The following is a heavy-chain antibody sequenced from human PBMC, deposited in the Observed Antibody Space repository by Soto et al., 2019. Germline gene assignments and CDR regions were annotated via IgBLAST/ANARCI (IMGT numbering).Heavy chain of an antibody. CDR3: AREGEVHYYYYGMDV. V-gene: IGHV1-18*01. J-gene: IGHJ6*02. Sequence: QVHLVQSGAEVKKPGASVKVSCKTSVYTFTRYGISWVRQAPGQGLEWMGWISGYDGRTNFAQKVQEKVTMTTKTSTSKVYMEMRSLSSDDTAVYYCAREGEVHYYYYGMDVWGQGTTVTVSS. CDR1: VYTFTRYG. D-gene: IGHD2-21*01. CDR2: ISGYDGRT.